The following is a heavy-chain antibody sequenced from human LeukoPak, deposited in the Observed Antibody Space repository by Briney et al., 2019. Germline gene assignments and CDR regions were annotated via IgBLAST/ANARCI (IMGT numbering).Heavy chain of an antibody. CDR3: AKARSSSGYDAFDI. J-gene: IGHJ3*02. D-gene: IGHD3-22*01. V-gene: IGHV3-9*01. CDR1: GFIFDDYA. Sequence: PGRSLRLSCAASGFIFDDYAMHWVRQAPGKGLGWVSGISWNTGSIGYADSVKGRFTISRDNAKNSLYLQMNSLRAEDTALYYCAKARSSSGYDAFDIWGQGTMVTVSS. CDR2: ISWNTGSI.